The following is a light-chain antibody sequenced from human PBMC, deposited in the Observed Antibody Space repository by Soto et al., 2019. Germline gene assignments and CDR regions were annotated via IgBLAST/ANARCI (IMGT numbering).Light chain of an antibody. V-gene: IGKV1-5*03. CDR3: QQYSVYWA. Sequence: DIQITQTPSTLSSSVGERVTFTSRASQSISTWLAWYQQKPGKAPKLLIYKASNLETGVPSRFSGSGSGTEFTLSVVYLLPDNFATYYCQQYSVYWAIGRGTKVDI. CDR2: KAS. J-gene: IGKJ1*01. CDR1: QSISTW.